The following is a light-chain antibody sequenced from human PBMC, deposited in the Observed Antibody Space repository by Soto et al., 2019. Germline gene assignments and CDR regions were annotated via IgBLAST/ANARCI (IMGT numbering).Light chain of an antibody. V-gene: IGKV3-11*01. J-gene: IGKJ5*01. Sequence: EIVLTQSPATLSLSPGERATLSCRASQSVSRYLAWYQQKPGQAPRLLIYDASNRATGIPARFSGSGSGTDFTLTISSLEPEDFAVYYCQQRSNGPSITFGQGTRLEIK. CDR2: DAS. CDR1: QSVSRY. CDR3: QQRSNGPSIT.